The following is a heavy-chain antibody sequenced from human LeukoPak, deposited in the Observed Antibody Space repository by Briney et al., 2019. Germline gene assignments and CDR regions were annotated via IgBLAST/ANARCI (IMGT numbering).Heavy chain of an antibody. J-gene: IGHJ4*02. V-gene: IGHV3-23*01. CDR3: VKGTGFYWTRGDY. Sequence: PPGGSLRLSCAGSGFTFNSYAMSWVRQAPGKGLEWVSCISDRGTDTFYAESVKGRFTISRDNSENTLDLQMHSLRVEDTAVYYCVKGTGFYWTRGDYWGQGTLLTVAS. D-gene: IGHD2-8*02. CDR2: ISDRGTDT. CDR1: GFTFNSYA.